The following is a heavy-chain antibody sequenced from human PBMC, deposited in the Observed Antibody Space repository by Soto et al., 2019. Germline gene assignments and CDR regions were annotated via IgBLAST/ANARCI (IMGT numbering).Heavy chain of an antibody. CDR2: ISAYNGNT. CDR3: ARDLGGEGGTKWGAPVILFDY. Sequence: QVQLVQSGAEVKKPGASVKVSCKASGYTFTSYGITWVRQAPGQGLEWMGWISAYNGNTNYAQKLQGRVTMTTDTSTSTAYMELRSLRSDDTAVYYCARDLGGEGGTKWGAPVILFDYWGQGTLVTVSS. D-gene: IGHD3-16*02. J-gene: IGHJ4*02. V-gene: IGHV1-18*01. CDR1: GYTFTSYG.